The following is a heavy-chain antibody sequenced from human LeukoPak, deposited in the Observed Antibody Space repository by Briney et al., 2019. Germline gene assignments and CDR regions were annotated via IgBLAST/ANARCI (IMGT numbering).Heavy chain of an antibody. J-gene: IGHJ4*02. Sequence: PGGSLRLSCVASGITFRSSSMHWVRQAPGKGLEWLAFIRFDGSTKYYADSVKGRFTISRDNSKNTLYLQMNSLRAEDTALYYCARDYDDKFDYWDQGTLVTVSS. CDR3: ARDYDDKFDY. V-gene: IGHV3-30*02. CDR1: GITFRSSS. CDR2: IRFDGSTK. D-gene: IGHD3-9*01.